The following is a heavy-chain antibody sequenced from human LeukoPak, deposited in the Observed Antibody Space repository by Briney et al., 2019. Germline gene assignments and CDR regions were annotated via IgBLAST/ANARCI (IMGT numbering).Heavy chain of an antibody. CDR1: GFSLSSHW. Sequence: PGGSLRLSCAASGFSLSSHWMSWIRQAPGKGLEWVADIKGDGSDKLYVDSVKGRFTISRDNAKNSLYLQMNSLRAEDTALYYCAKEARYSSSGSGYFDYWGQGTLVTVSS. CDR2: IKGDGSDK. V-gene: IGHV3-7*03. CDR3: AKEARYSSSGSGYFDY. D-gene: IGHD6-13*01. J-gene: IGHJ4*02.